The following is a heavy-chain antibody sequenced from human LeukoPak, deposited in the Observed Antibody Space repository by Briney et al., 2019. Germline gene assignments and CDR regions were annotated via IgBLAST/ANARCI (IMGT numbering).Heavy chain of an antibody. CDR1: GASISSYY. Sequence: PSETLSLICTVSGASISSYYWSWIRQPPGKGLEWIGYIYHSGSTYYNPSLKSRVTISVDWSKNQFSLKLSSVTAADTAVYYCARDLSLDVWGKGTTVTVSS. CDR2: IYHSGST. D-gene: IGHD5/OR15-5a*01. V-gene: IGHV4-59*12. CDR3: ARDLSLDV. J-gene: IGHJ6*04.